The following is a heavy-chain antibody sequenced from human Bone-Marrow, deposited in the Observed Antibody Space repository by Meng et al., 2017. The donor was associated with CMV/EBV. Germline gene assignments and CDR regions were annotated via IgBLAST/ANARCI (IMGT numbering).Heavy chain of an antibody. Sequence: ASVKVSCKASGYTFTSYGISWVRQAPGQGLEWMGWISAYNGNTNYAQKFQGRVTMTRDTSISTAYMELSRLRSDDTAVYYCARGCIAALSAASLGYWGQGTLVTVPS. D-gene: IGHD6-6*01. J-gene: IGHJ1*01. CDR2: ISAYNGNT. V-gene: IGHV1-18*01. CDR1: GYTFTSYG. CDR3: ARGCIAALSAASLGY.